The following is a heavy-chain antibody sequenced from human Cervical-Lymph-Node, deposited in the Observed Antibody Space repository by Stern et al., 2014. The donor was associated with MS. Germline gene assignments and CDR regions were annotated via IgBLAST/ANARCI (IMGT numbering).Heavy chain of an antibody. CDR2: VYYSGNT. Sequence: QVQLVESGPGLVKPSETLSLTCTVSRDSISSPHYYWAWIRQPPGEGLEWIGGVYYSGNTYYNPSLKSRVTISVDSSRNQFFLKLTSVIALDTAVYYCARHVGVSSTWYRWFDSWGQGTLVTVSS. V-gene: IGHV4-39*01. D-gene: IGHD6-13*01. J-gene: IGHJ5*01. CDR1: RDSISSPHYY. CDR3: ARHVGVSSTWYRWFDS.